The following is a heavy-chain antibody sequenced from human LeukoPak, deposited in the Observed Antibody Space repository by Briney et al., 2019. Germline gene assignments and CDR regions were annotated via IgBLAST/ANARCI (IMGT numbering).Heavy chain of an antibody. D-gene: IGHD3-9*01. V-gene: IGHV1-69*04. CDR1: GGTFSSYT. J-gene: IGHJ4*02. Sequence: SVKVSCKASGGTFSSYTISWVRQAPGHGLEWMGRIIPILGIANYAQKFQGRVTITADKSTSTAYMELSSLRSEDTAVYYCAREGKERYFDTPIAYWGQGTLVTVSS. CDR2: IIPILGIA. CDR3: AREGKERYFDTPIAY.